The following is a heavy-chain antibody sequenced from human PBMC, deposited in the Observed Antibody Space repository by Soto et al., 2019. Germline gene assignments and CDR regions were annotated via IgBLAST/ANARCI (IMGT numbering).Heavy chain of an antibody. CDR2: LANDGRNK. V-gene: IGHV3-30*18. Sequence: QVQLVESGGGVVQPGRSLRLSCAASGFTFSSYGMHWVRQAPGKGLEWVAVLANDGRNKYYADSVKGRFTISRDNSKNTLFLQMNSLRAEDTAVYYCAKDKDLGGAGYYFDYWGQGTLVTVSS. CDR1: GFTFSSYG. J-gene: IGHJ4*02. CDR3: AKDKDLGGAGYYFDY. D-gene: IGHD1-26*01.